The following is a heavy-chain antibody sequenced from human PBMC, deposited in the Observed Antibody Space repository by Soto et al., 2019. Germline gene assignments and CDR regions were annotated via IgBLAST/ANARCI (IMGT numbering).Heavy chain of an antibody. V-gene: IGHV3-48*02. CDR3: ARDTSHGVTIGGLDA. D-gene: IGHD3-16*01. Sequence: GGSLTLSCAASGFSFSNYNLNWVRQAPGKGLEWVANITDGLTKHYADFVQGRFTISRDNSKSSLYLELNDLRDDDTAVYYCARDTSHGVTIGGLDAWGQGTLVTVSS. CDR2: ITDGLTK. J-gene: IGHJ5*02. CDR1: GFSFSNYN.